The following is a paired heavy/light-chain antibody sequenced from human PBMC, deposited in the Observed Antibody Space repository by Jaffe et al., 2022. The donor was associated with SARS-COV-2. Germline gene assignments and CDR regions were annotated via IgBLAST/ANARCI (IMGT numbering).Light chain of an antibody. CDR3: QQYGNSPWT. CDR2: ATS. J-gene: IGKJ1*01. V-gene: IGKV3-20*01. CDR1: QSVGSNY. Sequence: EIVLTQSPGTVSSSPGERATLSCRASQSVGSNYLAWYQQKPGQAPRLLIFATSNRATGIPDRFSGSGSGAFFTLTISRLEPEDFAVYYCQQYGNSPWTFGQGTKVDFK.
Heavy chain of an antibody. CDR3: ARYGSKTIHYYGLEV. D-gene: IGHD3-10*01. CDR1: GYIFTDYA. J-gene: IGHJ6*02. CDR2: INPAYSKT. Sequence: QVQLVQSGAEVKKPGASVKVSCKASGYIFTDYAVHWVRQAPGQRPEWMGWINPAYSKTEYAQSFQGRVTFSSDTSATTVYMELSSLRSEDTAVYYCARYGSKTIHYYGLEVWGQGTTVTVSS. V-gene: IGHV1-3*01.